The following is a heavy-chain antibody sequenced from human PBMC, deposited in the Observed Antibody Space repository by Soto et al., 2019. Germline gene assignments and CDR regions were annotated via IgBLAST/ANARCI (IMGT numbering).Heavy chain of an antibody. V-gene: IGHV3-9*01. J-gene: IGHJ5*01. Sequence: LRLSYAGSGCIFDDYAKHWVRQAPGKDKEWVSGISWNSGSIGYADSVKGRFTISRDNAKNSLYMQMNSLRAEDTALDYCANFFFIPTTTTMVTPPSFHIRGPASVLPDS. CDR2: ISWNSGSI. CDR3: ANFFFIPTTTTMVTPPSFHIRGPASVLPDS. CDR1: GCIFDDYA. D-gene: IGHD5-18*01.